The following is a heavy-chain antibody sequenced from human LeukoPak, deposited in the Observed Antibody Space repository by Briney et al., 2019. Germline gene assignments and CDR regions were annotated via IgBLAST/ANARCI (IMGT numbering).Heavy chain of an antibody. CDR1: GGTFSSYA. Sequence: ASVKVSCKASGGTFSSYAINWVRQATGQGLEYLGWMNPKSGYTGYAQKFQGRVTMTRSTSISTAYMELSSLTFEDTAVYYCTRSVRNGHIDYWGQGTLVTVSP. D-gene: IGHD2-21*01. CDR3: TRSVRNGHIDY. V-gene: IGHV1-8*02. J-gene: IGHJ4*02. CDR2: MNPKSGYT.